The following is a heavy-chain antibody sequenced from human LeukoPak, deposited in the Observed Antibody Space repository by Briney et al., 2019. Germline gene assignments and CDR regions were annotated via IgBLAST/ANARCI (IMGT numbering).Heavy chain of an antibody. V-gene: IGHV3-64*01. CDR3: ASGSGSYRTPYSYMDV. J-gene: IGHJ6*03. Sequence: GGSLRLSCAASGFTFSCFPMHWVRQVPGKGLEYVSAISSTGETSYYANSVKDRFTISRYNSKNTLYLQMGSLRAEDMAVYYCASGSGSYRTPYSYMDVWGTGNTVTVSS. CDR2: ISSTGETS. CDR1: GFTFSCFP. D-gene: IGHD3-10*01.